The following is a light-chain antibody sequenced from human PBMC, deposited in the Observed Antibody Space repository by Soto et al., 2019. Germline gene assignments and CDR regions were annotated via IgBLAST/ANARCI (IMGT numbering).Light chain of an antibody. CDR1: QDISNY. CDR3: QQHYDLPYT. V-gene: IGKV1-33*01. CDR2: DAS. J-gene: IGKJ2*01. Sequence: DIQMTQSPSSMSASVGDRVTITCQASQDISNYLHWYQQKPGKDPKLLICDASNVETGVPSRFSGSGCGTDFTFTISSLQQEDNSTYYCQQHYDLPYTFGQGTRLEIK.